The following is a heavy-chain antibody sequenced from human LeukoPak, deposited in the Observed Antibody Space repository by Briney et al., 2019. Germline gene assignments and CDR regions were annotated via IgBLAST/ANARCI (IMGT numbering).Heavy chain of an antibody. V-gene: IGHV3-74*01. Sequence: QSGGSLRLSCTASGFSLDSHWMHWVRRVPGKGLVWLSRINADGQSVGYADSVRGRFTISRDNARNTVYLQTNSLRPEDTAVYYCARGTSSGWPDYLDYWGQGTLVSVSS. D-gene: IGHD6-19*01. J-gene: IGHJ4*02. CDR1: GFSLDSHW. CDR3: ARGTSSGWPDYLDY. CDR2: INADGQSV.